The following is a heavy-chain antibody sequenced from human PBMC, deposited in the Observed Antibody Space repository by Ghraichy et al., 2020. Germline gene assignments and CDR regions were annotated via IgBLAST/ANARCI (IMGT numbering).Heavy chain of an antibody. Sequence: SETRSRTCTVSGGSISSYYWSWIRQPPGKGLEWIGYIYYSGSTNYNPSLKSRVTISVDTSKNQFSLKLSAVTAADTAVYYCARDSGGPEYSSSWPSYGMDVWGQGTTGTVSS. CDR2: IYYSGST. V-gene: IGHV4-59*01. J-gene: IGHJ6*02. CDR3: ARDSGGPEYSSSWPSYGMDV. D-gene: IGHD6-13*01. CDR1: GGSISSYY.